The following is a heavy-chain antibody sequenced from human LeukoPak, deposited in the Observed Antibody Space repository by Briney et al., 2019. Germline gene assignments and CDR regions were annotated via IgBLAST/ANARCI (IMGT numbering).Heavy chain of an antibody. V-gene: IGHV3-74*01. Sequence: PGGSQRLSCAASGFTFSNYWMHWVRQTPGEGLVCVSLIKGDGSSTTYADSVKGRFTISRDNAKNTVYLQMNSLRAEDTAVYYCARGNYHAMDVWGQGTTVTVSS. J-gene: IGHJ6*02. CDR3: ARGNYHAMDV. CDR2: IKGDGSST. CDR1: GFTFSNYW.